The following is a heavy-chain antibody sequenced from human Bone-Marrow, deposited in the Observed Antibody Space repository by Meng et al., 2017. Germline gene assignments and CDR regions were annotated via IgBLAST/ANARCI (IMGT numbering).Heavy chain of an antibody. J-gene: IGHJ4*02. V-gene: IGHV1-69*09. D-gene: IGHD5-12*01. CDR2: IIPILGIA. Sequence: QVQLVHSGAEVKKPGSSVKVSCKASGGTFSSYATSWVRQAHGQGLEWMGRIIPILGIANYAQKFQGRVTITADKSTSTAYMELSSLRSEDTAVYYCARINSGYDSGGSDYWGQGTLVTVSS. CDR3: ARINSGYDSGGSDY. CDR1: GGTFSSYA.